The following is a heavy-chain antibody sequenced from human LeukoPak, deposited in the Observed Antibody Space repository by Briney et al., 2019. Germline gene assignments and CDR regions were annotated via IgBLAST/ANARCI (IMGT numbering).Heavy chain of an antibody. CDR3: AKDKGGYSYGPDYFDY. V-gene: IGHV3-43*02. CDR2: ISGDGGST. CDR1: GFTFDDYA. Sequence: GGSLRLSCAASGFTFDDYAMHWVRQAPGKGLEWVSLISGDGGSTYYADSVKGRFTISRDNSKNSLYLQMNSLRTEDTALYYCAKDKGGYSYGPDYFDYWGQGALVTVSS. J-gene: IGHJ4*02. D-gene: IGHD5-18*01.